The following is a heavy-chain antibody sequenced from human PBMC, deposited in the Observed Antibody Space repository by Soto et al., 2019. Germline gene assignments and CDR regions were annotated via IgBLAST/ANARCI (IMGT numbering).Heavy chain of an antibody. CDR3: ARLRITGTTGYYYYGMDV. J-gene: IGHJ6*02. V-gene: IGHV1-69*06. CDR1: GGTFSSYA. Sequence: SVNVSCKASGGTFSSYAISWVRQAPGQGLEWMGGIIPIFGTANYAQKFQGRVTITADKSTSTAYMELSSLRSEDTAVYYCARLRITGTTGYYYYGMDVWGQGTTVTVSS. D-gene: IGHD1-7*01. CDR2: IIPIFGTA.